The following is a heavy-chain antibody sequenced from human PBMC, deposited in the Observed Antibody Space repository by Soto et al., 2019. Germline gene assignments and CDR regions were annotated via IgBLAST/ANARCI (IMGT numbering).Heavy chain of an antibody. D-gene: IGHD2-15*01. J-gene: IGHJ4*02. CDR3: ARPLGYCSGGSCYPFDY. Sequence: EVQLVESGGASVQPGGSLRLSCAASGFPFSTHWMSWVRQAPGKGLEWVASIKHDGTEKYYVESVKGRFTISRDDAENSLYLQMNSLRAEDTAVYYCARPLGYCSGGSCYPFDYWGLGTLVTVSS. CDR2: IKHDGTEK. V-gene: IGHV3-7*01. CDR1: GFPFSTHW.